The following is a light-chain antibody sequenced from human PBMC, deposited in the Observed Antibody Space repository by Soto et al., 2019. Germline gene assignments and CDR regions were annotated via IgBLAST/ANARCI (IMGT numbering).Light chain of an antibody. CDR2: DAS. J-gene: IGKJ4*01. Sequence: EIVLTQSPATLSLSPGERATLSCRASQSVNSYLAWYQQKPGQAPRLLIYDASTSATGIPARFSGSGSGTDFILTISSLEPEDFALYYCQQRSNWLTFGGGTKVEIK. CDR3: QQRSNWLT. CDR1: QSVNSY. V-gene: IGKV3-11*01.